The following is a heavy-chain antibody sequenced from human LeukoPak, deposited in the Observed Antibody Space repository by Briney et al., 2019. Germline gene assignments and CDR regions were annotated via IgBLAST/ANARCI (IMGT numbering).Heavy chain of an antibody. CDR3: ARGAYTYVY. D-gene: IGHD5-18*01. V-gene: IGHV3-7*05. J-gene: IGHJ4*02. CDR1: GFPFISYW. CDR2: MNQDGSEK. Sequence: GGSLRLSFPASGFPFISYWMSGSPQAPGKGLEWVANMNQDGSEKYYVDSVKGRFTISRDNAKNSLYLQMNSLRAGDTAAYYCARGAYTYVYWGQGTLVTVSS.